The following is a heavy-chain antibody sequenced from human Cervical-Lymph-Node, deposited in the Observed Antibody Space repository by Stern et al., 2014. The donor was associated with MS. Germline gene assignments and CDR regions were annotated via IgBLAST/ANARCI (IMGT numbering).Heavy chain of an antibody. V-gene: IGHV3-53*01. CDR3: TIPIGRWGEGFGFYV. J-gene: IGHJ3*01. CDR2: IYVSGST. CDR1: GFSVLTKY. D-gene: IGHD3-3*01. Sequence: EVQLVESGGGLIQPGGSLRLSCAASGFSVLTKYMNWVRQAPGKGLEWVSLIYVSGSTLYADSVKGRFPISRDDSRNTLHLEMNSLRVEDTAVYYCTIPIGRWGEGFGFYVWGQGTRVTVS.